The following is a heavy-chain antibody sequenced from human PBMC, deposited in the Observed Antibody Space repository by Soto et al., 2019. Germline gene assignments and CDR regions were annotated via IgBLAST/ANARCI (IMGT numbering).Heavy chain of an antibody. J-gene: IGHJ4*02. V-gene: IGHV3-23*01. CDR3: AKDRESSTAPRGGCDY. D-gene: IGHD6-6*01. Sequence: EVQLLESGGGLVQPGGSLRLSCAASGFTFRSYAMCWVRQAPGKGLEWVSGISGSSGSTYYADSVKGRFTISRDNSKNTLFLQMNSLRAEDTAMYYCAKDRESSTAPRGGCDYWGQGTLVPVSS. CDR1: GFTFRSYA. CDR2: ISGSSGST.